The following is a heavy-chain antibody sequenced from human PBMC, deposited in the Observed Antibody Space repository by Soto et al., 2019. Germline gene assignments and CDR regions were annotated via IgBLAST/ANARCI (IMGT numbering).Heavy chain of an antibody. J-gene: IGHJ6*02. CDR3: ARPYDYVWGSYRYDYYYGMDV. CDR1: GFTFSSYA. D-gene: IGHD3-16*02. CDR2: ISYDGSNK. V-gene: IGHV3-30*04. Sequence: GGSLRLSCAASGFTFSSYAMHWVRQAPGKGLEWVAVISYDGSNKYYADSVKGRFTISRDNSKNTLYLQMNSLRAEDTAVYYCARPYDYVWGSYRYDYYYGMDVWGQGTTVTVSS.